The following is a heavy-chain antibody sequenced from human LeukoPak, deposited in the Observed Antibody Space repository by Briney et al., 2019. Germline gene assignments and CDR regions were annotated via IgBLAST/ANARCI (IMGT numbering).Heavy chain of an antibody. CDR1: GFTFSNAW. CDR2: IKSKTDDGTT. J-gene: IGHJ4*02. CDR3: TTDADTANDY. V-gene: IGHV3-15*01. Sequence: GGSLRLSCAASGFTFSNAWMSWVRQAPGKGLEWVGRIKSKTDDGTTDYAAPVKGRFTISRDDSKNTLYLQMNSLKTEDTAVYYCTTDADTANDYWGQGTLVTVSS. D-gene: IGHD5-18*01.